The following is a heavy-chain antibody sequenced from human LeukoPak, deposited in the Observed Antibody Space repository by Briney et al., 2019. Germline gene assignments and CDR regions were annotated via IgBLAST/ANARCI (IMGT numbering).Heavy chain of an antibody. V-gene: IGHV4-39*07. CDR1: GSSISSSSYY. J-gene: IGHJ4*02. CDR2: IYYSGST. D-gene: IGHD3-9*01. CDR3: AREDILTGYPY. Sequence: SETLSLTCTVSGSSISSSSYYWGWIRQPPGKGLEWIGSIYYSGSTYYNPSLKSRVTISVDTSKNQFSLKLSSVTAADTAVYYCAREDILTGYPYWGQGTLVTVSS.